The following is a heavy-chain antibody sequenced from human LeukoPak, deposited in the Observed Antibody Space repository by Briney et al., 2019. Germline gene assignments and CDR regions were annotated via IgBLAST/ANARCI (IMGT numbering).Heavy chain of an antibody. Sequence: ESPQISCKVSGNNYWIGWVRQMPGKGLEWMGIIYFGDSDTRYSPSFQGQVTISVDTSISTAYLQWSSLKASDTAIYFCARHSYGLDYWGQGTLSSVSS. CDR2: IYFGDSDT. V-gene: IGHV5-51*01. CDR1: GNNYW. D-gene: IGHD2-8*01. J-gene: IGHJ4*02. CDR3: ARHSYGLDY.